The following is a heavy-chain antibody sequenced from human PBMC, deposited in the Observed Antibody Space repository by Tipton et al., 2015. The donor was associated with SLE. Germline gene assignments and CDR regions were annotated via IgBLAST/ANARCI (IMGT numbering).Heavy chain of an antibody. V-gene: IGHV4-34*01. CDR3: ARAPRSDWKGGFDY. CDR1: GGSFSGNY. J-gene: IGHJ4*02. CDR2: INHSGGT. D-gene: IGHD1-1*01. Sequence: TLSLTCAVSGGSFSGNYLNWFRQSPGKGLEWIGEINHSGGTNYNPSPKSRVTILVDTPKNQVSLKVRSVTAADTAVYYCARAPRSDWKGGFDYWGQGTLVTVSS.